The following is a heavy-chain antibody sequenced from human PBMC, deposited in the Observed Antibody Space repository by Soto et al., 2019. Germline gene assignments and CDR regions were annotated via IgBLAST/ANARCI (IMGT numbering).Heavy chain of an antibody. CDR2: INAGNGNT. Sequence: GASVKVSCKASGYTFTSYYMHWVRQAPGQRLEWMGWINAGNGNTKYSQKFQGRVTITRDTSASTAYMELSSLRSEDTAVYYCARSSGWYVWFDPWGQGTLVTV. D-gene: IGHD6-13*01. J-gene: IGHJ5*02. CDR1: GYTFTSYY. V-gene: IGHV1-3*01. CDR3: ARSSGWYVWFDP.